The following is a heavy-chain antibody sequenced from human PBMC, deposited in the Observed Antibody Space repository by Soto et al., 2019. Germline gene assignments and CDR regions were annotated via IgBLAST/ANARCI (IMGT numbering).Heavy chain of an antibody. J-gene: IGHJ4*02. CDR2: IYPGDSDT. CDR3: ARLSSSRGGYFDY. Sequence: PVASLKISCNGSGYSFTSYWIGWFRQMPGKGLDWMGIIYPGDSDTRYSPSFQGQVTISADKSISTAYLQWSSLKASDTAMYYCARLSSSRGGYFDYWGQGTLVTVSS. D-gene: IGHD3-10*01. V-gene: IGHV5-51*01. CDR1: GYSFTSYW.